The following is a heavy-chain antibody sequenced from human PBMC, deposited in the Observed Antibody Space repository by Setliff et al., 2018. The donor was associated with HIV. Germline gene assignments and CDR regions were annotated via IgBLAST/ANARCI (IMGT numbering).Heavy chain of an antibody. CDR1: GGSISSYY. Sequence: SETLSLTCTVSGGSISSYYWSWIRQPPGKGLEWIGYIYTSGSTNYNPSLKSRVTISVDTSKNQFSLKLSSVTAADTAVYYCARGPYYDILTGYSYYFDYWGQGTLVTVSS. CDR2: IYTSGST. CDR3: ARGPYYDILTGYSYYFDY. D-gene: IGHD3-9*01. V-gene: IGHV4-4*08. J-gene: IGHJ4*02.